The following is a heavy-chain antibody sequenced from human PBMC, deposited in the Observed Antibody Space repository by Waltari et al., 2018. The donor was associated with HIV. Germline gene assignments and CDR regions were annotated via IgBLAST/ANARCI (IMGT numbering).Heavy chain of an antibody. J-gene: IGHJ4*02. V-gene: IGHV1-2*02. CDR2: INPDNGGT. CDR3: ARDICNGGSCYSYYFDY. CDR1: GYTFTGYY. Sequence: QVQLVQSGAEVQKHGASVQVSCMASGYTFTGYYMTWGRKAHGPGIEWMGWINPDNGGTKYAKKFQGRVTMTRDTSISTAYMELSRLRSDDTAVYYCARDICNGGSCYSYYFDYWGQGTLVTVSS. D-gene: IGHD2-15*01.